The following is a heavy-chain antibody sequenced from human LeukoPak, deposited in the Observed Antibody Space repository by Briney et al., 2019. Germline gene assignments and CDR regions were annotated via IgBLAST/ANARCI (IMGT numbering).Heavy chain of an antibody. CDR2: IIPIFGTA. CDR3: ATTGSGYYLKVRDV. J-gene: IGHJ6*02. D-gene: IGHD3-3*01. Sequence: ASVKVSCKASGGTFSSYAISWVRQAPGQGLEWMGGIIPIFGTANYAQKFQGRVTITADESTSTAYMELSSLRSEDTAVYYCATTGSGYYLKVRDVWAKGPRSPSP. V-gene: IGHV1-69*13. CDR1: GGTFSSYA.